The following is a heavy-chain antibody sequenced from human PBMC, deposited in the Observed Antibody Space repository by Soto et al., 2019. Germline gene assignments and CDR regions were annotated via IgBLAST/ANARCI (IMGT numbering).Heavy chain of an antibody. CDR3: ARGVYYDQHNRLYGMDV. Sequence: SVKVSCKASGGTFSSYAISWVRQAPGQGLEWMGGIIPIFGTANYAQKFQGRVTITADESTSTAYMELSSLRSEDTAVYYCARGVYYDQHNRLYGMDVWGQGTTVT. D-gene: IGHD3-22*01. V-gene: IGHV1-69*13. CDR1: GGTFSSYA. CDR2: IIPIFGTA. J-gene: IGHJ6*02.